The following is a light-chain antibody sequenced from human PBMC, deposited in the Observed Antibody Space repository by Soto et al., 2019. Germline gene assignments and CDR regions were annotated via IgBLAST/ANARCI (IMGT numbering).Light chain of an antibody. CDR3: QTWGTGIVV. CDR1: SGHSSYA. V-gene: IGLV4-69*01. J-gene: IGLJ2*01. CDR2: LNSDGSH. Sequence: QLVLTQSPSASASLGASVKLTCTRSSGHSSYAIAWHQQQPEKGPRYLMKLNSDGSHSKGDGIPDRFSGSSSGAERYLTISSIQSEDEADYYCQTWGTGIVVFGGGTKVTVL.